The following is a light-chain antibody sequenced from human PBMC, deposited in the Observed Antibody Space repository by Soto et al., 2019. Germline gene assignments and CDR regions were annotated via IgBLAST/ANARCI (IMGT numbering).Light chain of an antibody. CDR2: EGS. CDR3: CSYAGSSTSYV. CDR1: SSDVGSYNL. Sequence: QSVLAQPDSVSGSPVQSITISCTGTSSDVGSYNLVSWYQQHPGKAPKLMIYEGSKRPSGVSNRFSGSKSGNTASLTISGLQAEDEADYYCCSYAGSSTSYVFGTGTKVTVL. V-gene: IGLV2-23*01. J-gene: IGLJ1*01.